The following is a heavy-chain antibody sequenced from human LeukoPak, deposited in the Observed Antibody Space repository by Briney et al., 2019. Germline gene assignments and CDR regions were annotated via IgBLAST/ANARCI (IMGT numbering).Heavy chain of an antibody. CDR1: DGSISSYY. J-gene: IGHJ4*02. V-gene: IGHV4-59*01. CDR3: ARDFGYPYYFDY. Sequence: SETLSLTCNVTDGSISSYYWSWIRQPPGEGLEWIGSIYYSGTTNYNPSLKSRLTMSVDTSKNQFSLRLTSVTAADTAIYYCARDFGYPYYFDYWGLGILVTVSS. D-gene: IGHD3-16*02. CDR2: IYYSGTT.